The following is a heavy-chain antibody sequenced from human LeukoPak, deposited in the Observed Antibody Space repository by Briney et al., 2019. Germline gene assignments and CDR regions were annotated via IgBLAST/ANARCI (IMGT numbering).Heavy chain of an antibody. D-gene: IGHD6-19*01. CDR1: GFTFSRHG. CDR3: GKKTGYSSGWYLES. Sequence: GGSLRLSCAPSGFTFSRHGMHWVRQAPGKGLEWVAIISNDGSRKYYGHSVEGRFTISRDNSKNTLYLQMNSLRAEDAAVYYCGKKTGYSSGWYLESWGQGTLVTVSS. V-gene: IGHV3-30*18. J-gene: IGHJ4*02. CDR2: ISNDGSRK.